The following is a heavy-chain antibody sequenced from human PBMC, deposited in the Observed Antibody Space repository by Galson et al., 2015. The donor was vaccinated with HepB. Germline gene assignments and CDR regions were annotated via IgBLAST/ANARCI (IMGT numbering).Heavy chain of an antibody. CDR3: AHTLYYGSFDY. CDR1: GFSLSTTGVG. Sequence: PALVKPTQTLTLTCTFSGFSLSTTGVGVGWIRQPPGKTLEWLTLIYWDDDKRYSPSLENRFTVTKDTSKNQVVLTVTNVDPVDTATYFCAHTLYYGSFDYWGQGALVIVSS. D-gene: IGHD3-10*01. V-gene: IGHV2-5*02. J-gene: IGHJ4*02. CDR2: IYWDDDK.